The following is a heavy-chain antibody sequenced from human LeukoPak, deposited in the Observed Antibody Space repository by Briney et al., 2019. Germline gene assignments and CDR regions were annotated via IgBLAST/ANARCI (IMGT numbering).Heavy chain of an antibody. D-gene: IGHD5-12*01. J-gene: IGHJ4*02. CDR2: IKQDGSEK. CDR3: ETGLRGWFRGY. Sequence: PGGSLRLSCAASGFTFSSYWMSWVRQAPGKGLEWVANIKQDGSEKYYVDSVKGRFTISRDNAKNSLYLQMNSLRAEDTAVYYCETGLRGWFRGYWGQGTLVTVSS. CDR1: GFTFSSYW. V-gene: IGHV3-7*01.